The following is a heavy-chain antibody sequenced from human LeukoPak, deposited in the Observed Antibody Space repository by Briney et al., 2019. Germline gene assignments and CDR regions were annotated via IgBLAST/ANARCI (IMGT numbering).Heavy chain of an antibody. CDR1: GYTFTSYD. V-gene: IGHV1-2*02. CDR2: INPNSGDT. J-gene: IGHJ3*02. D-gene: IGHD4-17*01. Sequence: ASVKVSCKASGYTFTSYDINWVRQAPGQGLEWMGWINPNSGDTNYAQKFQGRVTMTRDTSISTVYMELRRLRYDDTAAYYCASTVTRGAFDIWGQGTMVTVSS. CDR3: ASTVTRGAFDI.